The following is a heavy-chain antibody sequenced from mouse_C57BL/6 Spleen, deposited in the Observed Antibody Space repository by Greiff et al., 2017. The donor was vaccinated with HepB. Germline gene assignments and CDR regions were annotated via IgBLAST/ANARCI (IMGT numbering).Heavy chain of an antibody. J-gene: IGHJ3*01. D-gene: IGHD2-4*01. CDR3: ARQNDYDWFAY. CDR2: ISSGGSYT. Sequence: EVQGVESGGDLVKPGGSLKLSCAASGFTFSSYGMSWVRQTPDKRLEWVATISSGGSYTYYPDSVKGRFTISRDNAKNTLYLQMSSLKSEDTAMYYCARQNDYDWFAYWGQGTLVTVSA. V-gene: IGHV5-6*01. CDR1: GFTFSSYG.